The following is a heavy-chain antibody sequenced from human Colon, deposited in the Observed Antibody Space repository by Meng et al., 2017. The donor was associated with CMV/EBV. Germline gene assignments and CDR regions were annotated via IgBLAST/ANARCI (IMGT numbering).Heavy chain of an antibody. V-gene: IGHV3-23*01. CDR2: ISDSGGGT. J-gene: IGHJ4*02. D-gene: IGHD3/OR15-3a*01. CDR3: AKGRTSDC. CDR1: GFTFSSYA. Sequence: GESLKISCAASGFTFSSYAMSWVRQTPRKGLEWVSAISDSGGGTYYADSVKGRFTISRDNSNNTLYLQLNSLRVEDTAVYCCAKGRTSDCWGQGTLVTVSS.